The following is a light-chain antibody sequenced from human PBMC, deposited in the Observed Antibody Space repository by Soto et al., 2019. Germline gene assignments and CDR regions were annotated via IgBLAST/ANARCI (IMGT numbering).Light chain of an antibody. Sequence: RSPPTRSPPVGEEAPLPFRASQSISSWLAWYQQKPGKAPKVLIYDASSLESGVPSRFSGSGSGTEFSLTISSLQPDDFATYYCQQYNHYWTFGQGTKVDIK. J-gene: IGKJ1*01. V-gene: IGKV1-5*01. CDR1: QSISSW. CDR3: QQYNHYWT. CDR2: DAS.